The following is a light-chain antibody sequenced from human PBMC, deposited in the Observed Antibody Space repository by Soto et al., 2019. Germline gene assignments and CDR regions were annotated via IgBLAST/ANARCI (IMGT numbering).Light chain of an antibody. V-gene: IGLV2-11*01. CDR2: DVT. J-gene: IGLJ3*02. CDR1: NSDVGNYNF. CDR3: STYAGSFHQ. Sequence: QSALTQPRSVSGSPGQAVTISCTGTNSDVGNYNFVSWYQHHPGKAPKLMIYDVTKRPSGVPDRFSGSKSGNTASLTISGLQPEDVDDYYCSTYAGSFHQFVGGTKLTVL.